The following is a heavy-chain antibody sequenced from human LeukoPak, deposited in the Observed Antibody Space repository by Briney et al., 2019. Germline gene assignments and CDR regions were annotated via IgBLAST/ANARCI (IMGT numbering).Heavy chain of an antibody. V-gene: IGHV1-8*03. CDR2: MNPNSGNT. D-gene: IGHD4-11*01. Sequence: GASVKVSCKASGYTFTSYDINWVRQATGQGLEWMGWMNPNSGNTGYAQKFQGRVTITRNTSISTAYMELSSLRSEDTAVYYCAKDVSRYSNYVLLVYWGQGTLVTVSS. CDR3: AKDVSRYSNYVLLVY. CDR1: GYTFTSYD. J-gene: IGHJ4*02.